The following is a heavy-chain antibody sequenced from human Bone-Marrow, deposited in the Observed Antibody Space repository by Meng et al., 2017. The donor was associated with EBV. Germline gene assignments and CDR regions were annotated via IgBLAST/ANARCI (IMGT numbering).Heavy chain of an antibody. Sequence: QLKVHVSAPGRVNPPLPPSLPCIGSGGSCHSENFYVGWIRQSPGQALEGFGCVYYTGTTYYNPSLKSRVTISVDKSRHQFSVNMNSVTAADTAVYFCARRYGAGKFYGPRFFTSWGRGTLVTVSS. D-gene: IGHD4/OR15-4a*01. CDR3: ARRYGAGKFYGPRFFTS. J-gene: IGHJ5*02. CDR2: VYYTGTT. CDR1: GGSCHSENFY. V-gene: IGHV4-39*01.